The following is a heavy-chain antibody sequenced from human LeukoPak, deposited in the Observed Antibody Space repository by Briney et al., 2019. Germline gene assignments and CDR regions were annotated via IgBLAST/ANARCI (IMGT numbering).Heavy chain of an antibody. D-gene: IGHD6-13*01. J-gene: IGHJ6*03. CDR1: GFTFSSYA. V-gene: IGHV3-23*01. Sequence: GGSLRLSCAASGFTFSSYAMSWVRQAPGKGLEWVSAISGSGGSTYYADSVKGRFTISRDNSKNTLYLQMNSLRAEDTAVYYCAKPYSSRNYYYYMDVWGKGTTVTVSS. CDR2: ISGSGGST. CDR3: AKPYSSRNYYYYMDV.